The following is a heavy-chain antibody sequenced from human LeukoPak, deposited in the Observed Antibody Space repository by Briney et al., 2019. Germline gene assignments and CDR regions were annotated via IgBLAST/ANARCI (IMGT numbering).Heavy chain of an antibody. CDR1: GGTFSSYA. CDR2: IIPIFGTA. V-gene: IGHV1-69*13. D-gene: IGHD3-22*01. CDR3: ARDGGYYDSSGYYNPGSFDY. Sequence: ASVKVSCKASGGTFSSYAISWVRQAPGQGLEWMGGIIPIFGTANYAQKFQGRVTITADESTSTAYMELSSLRSEDTAVYYCARDGGYYDSSGYYNPGSFDYWGQGTLVTVSS. J-gene: IGHJ4*02.